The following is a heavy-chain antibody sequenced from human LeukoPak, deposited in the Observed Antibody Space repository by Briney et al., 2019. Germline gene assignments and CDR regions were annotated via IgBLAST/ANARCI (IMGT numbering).Heavy chain of an antibody. V-gene: IGHV4-34*01. D-gene: IGHD3-9*01. Sequence: SETLSLTCAVYGGSFSGYYWSWIRQPLGKGLEWIGEINHSGSTNYNPSLKSRVTISVDTSKNQFSLKLSSVTAADTAVYYCARGLGRWILTGYYPLYFDYWGQGTLVTVSS. CDR3: ARGLGRWILTGYYPLYFDY. CDR2: INHSGST. CDR1: GGSFSGYY. J-gene: IGHJ4*02.